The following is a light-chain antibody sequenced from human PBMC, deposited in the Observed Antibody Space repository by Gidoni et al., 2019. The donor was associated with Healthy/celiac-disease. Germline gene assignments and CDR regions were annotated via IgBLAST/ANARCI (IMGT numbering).Light chain of an antibody. J-gene: IGKJ5*01. CDR2: AAS. CDR1: QGISNH. CDR3: QKYNSAPIT. V-gene: IGKV1-27*01. Sequence: DIQMTQSPSSLSASVGDRVTITCRASQGISNHLAWYQQKPGKVPKLLIYAASTLQSGVPSRFSGSGSGTDFTLTISSLQPEDVATYYCQKYNSAPITFXXXTRLEIK.